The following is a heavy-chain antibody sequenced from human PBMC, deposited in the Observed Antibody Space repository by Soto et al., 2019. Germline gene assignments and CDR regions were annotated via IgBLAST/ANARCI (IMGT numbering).Heavy chain of an antibody. Sequence: ASVKVSCKASGYTFTRYNVHWVRQAPGQGLEWMAIINPSGGTTYYVQKFEGRVTLTTDTSTSTVYMELSSLRSDDTAVYYCAGVRAGGSEYFFDYWGQGTLVTVSS. CDR2: INPSGGTT. J-gene: IGHJ4*02. V-gene: IGHV1-46*01. CDR3: AGVRAGGSEYFFDY. D-gene: IGHD2-15*01. CDR1: GYTFTRYN.